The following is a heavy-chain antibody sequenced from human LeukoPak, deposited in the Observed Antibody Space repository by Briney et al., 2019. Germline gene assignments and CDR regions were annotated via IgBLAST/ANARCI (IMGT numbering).Heavy chain of an antibody. CDR2: IKQDGSEK. CDR3: ARDLGKIGGNSSPFDY. V-gene: IGHV3-7*01. J-gene: IGHJ4*02. CDR1: GFTFSTYW. Sequence: GGSLRLSCAASGFTFSTYWMSWVRQAPGKGLEWVANIKQDGSEKYFVDSVKGRFTISRDNAKNSLYLQMNSLRAEDTAVYYCARDLGKIGGNSSPFDYWGQGTLVTVSS. D-gene: IGHD4-23*01.